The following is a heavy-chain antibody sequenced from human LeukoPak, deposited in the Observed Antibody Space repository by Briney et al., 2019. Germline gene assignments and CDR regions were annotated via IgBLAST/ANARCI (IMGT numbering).Heavy chain of an antibody. CDR2: IYYSGST. CDR1: GGSISSSSYY. J-gene: IGHJ5*02. CDR3: ARHRIVVVIPNWFDP. Sequence: SETLSLTCTVSGGSISSSSYYWGWIRQPPGKGLEWIGSIYYSGSTYYNPSLKSRVTISVDTSKNQFSLKLSSVTAADTAVYYCARHRIVVVIPNWFDPWGQGTLVTVSS. D-gene: IGHD3-22*01. V-gene: IGHV4-39*01.